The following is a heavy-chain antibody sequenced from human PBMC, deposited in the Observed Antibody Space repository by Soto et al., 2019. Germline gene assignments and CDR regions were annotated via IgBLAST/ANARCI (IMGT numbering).Heavy chain of an antibody. D-gene: IGHD2-15*01. CDR1: GFTFTSYA. CDR3: AKIYRSCTYSNCYSRSPPDS. J-gene: IGHJ5*01. CDR2: VTNTGGIT. Sequence: EVQLLESGGGLVQPGGSLRLSCVASGFTFTSYAMTWVRQLPGKGLEWVSSVTNTGGITHYANSVKGRFTISRDNSKNTVYLQKNSLRAEDTAIYYCAKIYRSCTYSNCYSRSPPDSWGQGTLVTVSA. V-gene: IGHV3-23*01.